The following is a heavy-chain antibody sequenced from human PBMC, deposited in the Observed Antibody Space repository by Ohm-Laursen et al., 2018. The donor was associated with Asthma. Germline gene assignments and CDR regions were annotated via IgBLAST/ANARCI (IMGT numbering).Heavy chain of an antibody. J-gene: IGHJ6*02. V-gene: IGHV3-11*01. CDR3: ARGYSSSSLFVLYYYNMDV. Sequence: SLRLSCAASGFTFNKHHMTWVRKAPGKGLEWVSFISSSGFTIYYADSVKGRFTISRDNAKNSLYLQMNSLRAEDTAVYYCARGYSSSSLFVLYYYNMDVWGQGTTVTVSS. CDR2: ISSSGFTI. CDR1: GFTFNKHH. D-gene: IGHD6-6*01.